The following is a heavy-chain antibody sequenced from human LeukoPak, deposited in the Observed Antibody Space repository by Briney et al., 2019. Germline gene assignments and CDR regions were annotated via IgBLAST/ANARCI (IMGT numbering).Heavy chain of an antibody. CDR2: IYYSGST. CDR1: GGSISSSSYY. CDR3: ARDTNSNWFDP. D-gene: IGHD2-8*01. J-gene: IGHJ5*02. Sequence: KPSETLSLTCTVSGGSISSSSYYWGWIRQPPGKGLEWIGSIYYSGSTYYNPSLKSRVTISVDTSKNQFSLKLSSVTAADTAVYYCARDTNSNWFDPWGQGTLVTVSS. V-gene: IGHV4-39*07.